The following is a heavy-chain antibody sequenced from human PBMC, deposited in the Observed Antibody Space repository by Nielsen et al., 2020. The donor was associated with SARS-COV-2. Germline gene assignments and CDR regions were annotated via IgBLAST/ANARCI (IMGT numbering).Heavy chain of an antibody. CDR1: GGTFSSYA. D-gene: IGHD6-19*01. Sequence: SVKVSCKASGGTFSSYAISWVRQAPGQGLEWMGGIIPIFGTANYAQKFQGRVTITADESTSTVYMELTSLRSEDTAVYFCARDAAGQWPAHFDYWGQGTLVTVSS. CDR3: ARDAAGQWPAHFDY. CDR2: IIPIFGTA. V-gene: IGHV1-69*13. J-gene: IGHJ4*02.